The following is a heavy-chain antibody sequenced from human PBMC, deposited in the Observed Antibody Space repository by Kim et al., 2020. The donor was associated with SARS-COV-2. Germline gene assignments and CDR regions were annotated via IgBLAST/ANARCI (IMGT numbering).Heavy chain of an antibody. V-gene: IGHV3-74*01. Sequence: ADSGKGWFTISRDNAKSTLYLQMNSLRAEDTAVYYCASERYIGSYDYFDYWGQGTLVTVSS. J-gene: IGHJ4*02. D-gene: IGHD1-26*01. CDR3: ASERYIGSYDYFDY.